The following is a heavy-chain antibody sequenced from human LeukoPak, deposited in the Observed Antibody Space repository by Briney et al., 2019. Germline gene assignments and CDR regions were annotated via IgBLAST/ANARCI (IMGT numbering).Heavy chain of an antibody. CDR2: INPNSGGT. Sequence: ASVKVSCKASGYTFTGYYMHWVRQAPGQGLEWMGWINPNSGGTNYAQKFQGRVTMTRDTSISTAYMELSRLRFDDTAVYYCARGVAAAGNWFDPWGQGTLVTVSS. D-gene: IGHD6-13*01. V-gene: IGHV1-2*02. J-gene: IGHJ5*02. CDR1: GYTFTGYY. CDR3: ARGVAAAGNWFDP.